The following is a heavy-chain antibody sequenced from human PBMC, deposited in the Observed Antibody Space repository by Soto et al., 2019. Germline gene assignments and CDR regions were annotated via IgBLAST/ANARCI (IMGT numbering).Heavy chain of an antibody. V-gene: IGHV4-4*02. J-gene: IGHJ6*02. CDR2: IYHSGSA. Sequence: QVQLQESGPGLVKPSGTLSLTCVVSGGSISTSNWWSWVRQPPGKGLEWIGEIYHSGSANYNPSLNSRVTISVDKSKNQFSLKVTSVTAADTAVYYCARKDYTPPYSMDVWGQGTTVTVSS. CDR3: ARKDYTPPYSMDV. CDR1: GGSISTSNW. D-gene: IGHD4-4*01.